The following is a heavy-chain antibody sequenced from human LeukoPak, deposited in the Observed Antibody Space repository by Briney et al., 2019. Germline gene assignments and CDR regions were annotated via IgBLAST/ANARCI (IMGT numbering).Heavy chain of an antibody. V-gene: IGHV4-39*07. CDR2: IFYSGST. Sequence: PSETLSLTCTVSGGSISTSSYYWGWVRQPPGKGLEWIGNIFYSGSTYYSPSLKSRVTISVDTSKNQFSLKLSSVTAADTAVYYCAREHVTWGQGTLVTVSS. J-gene: IGHJ5*02. CDR3: AREHVT. CDR1: GGSISTSSYY.